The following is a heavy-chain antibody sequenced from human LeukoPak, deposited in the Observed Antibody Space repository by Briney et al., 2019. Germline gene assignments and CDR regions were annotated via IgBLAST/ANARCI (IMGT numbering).Heavy chain of an antibody. J-gene: IGHJ6*02. CDR1: GFTFSSYG. V-gene: IGHV3-30*03. CDR2: ISYDGSNK. D-gene: IGHD6-19*01. CDR3: ASGIAVAGKNYYGMDV. Sequence: GGPLRLSCAASGFTFSSYGMHWVRQAPGKGLEWVAVISYDGSNKYYADSVKGRFTISRDNSTNTLYLQMNSLRAEDTAVYYCASGIAVAGKNYYGMDVWGQGTTVTVSS.